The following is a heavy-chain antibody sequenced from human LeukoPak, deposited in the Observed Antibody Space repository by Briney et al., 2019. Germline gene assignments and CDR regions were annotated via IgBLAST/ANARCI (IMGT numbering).Heavy chain of an antibody. J-gene: IGHJ5*02. V-gene: IGHV3-49*04. D-gene: IGHD3-10*01. CDR1: GFTFGDYA. Sequence: GSLRLSCTASGFTFGDYAMSWVRQAPGKGLEWVGFIRSKAYGGTTEYAASVKGRFTISRDDSKSIAYLQMNSLKTEDTAVYYCTRDFGGFDPWGQGTLVTVSS. CDR3: TRDFGGFDP. CDR2: IRSKAYGGTT.